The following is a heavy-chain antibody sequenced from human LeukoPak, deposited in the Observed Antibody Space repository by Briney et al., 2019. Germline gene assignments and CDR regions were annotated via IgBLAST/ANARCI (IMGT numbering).Heavy chain of an antibody. Sequence: SETLSLTCTVSGASTSHFYWNWIRQPPGRGLEWIGYMHNSGSSKHNPSLKSRVTISIDTSKNQFSLQLTSVTAADTAIYYCARSAEWLRNAFDIWGRGTMVSVSS. V-gene: IGHV4-59*01. J-gene: IGHJ3*02. CDR2: MHNSGSS. CDR1: GASTSHFY. D-gene: IGHD5-12*01. CDR3: ARSAEWLRNAFDI.